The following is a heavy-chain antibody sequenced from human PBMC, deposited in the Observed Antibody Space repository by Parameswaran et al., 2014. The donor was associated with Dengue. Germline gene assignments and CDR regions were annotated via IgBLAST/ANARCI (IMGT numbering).Heavy chain of an antibody. CDR2: VYYSGST. J-gene: IGHJ4*02. CDR3: ARLSGGGWFQLWYYLDY. Sequence: VRQAPGKGLEWIGNVYYSGSTYDNPSLKSRVIISVDTSKNQFSLKLSSVTAADTAVYYCARLSGGGWFQLWYYLDYWGQGTLVTVSS. V-gene: IGHV4-39*01. D-gene: IGHD5-18*01.